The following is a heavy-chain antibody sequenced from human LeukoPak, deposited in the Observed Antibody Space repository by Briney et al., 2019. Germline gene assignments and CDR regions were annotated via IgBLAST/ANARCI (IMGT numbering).Heavy chain of an antibody. CDR3: ARKYYYEARYFDL. J-gene: IGHJ2*01. CDR2: IYHSGST. V-gene: IGHV4-4*02. D-gene: IGHD3-22*01. Sequence: SETLSLTSAVSGGSISSSNWWSWVRQPPGKGLEWIGEIYHSGSTNYNPSLKSRVTISVDKSKNQFSLKLSSVTAADTAVYYCARKYYYEARYFDLWGRGTLVTVSS. CDR1: GGSISSSNW.